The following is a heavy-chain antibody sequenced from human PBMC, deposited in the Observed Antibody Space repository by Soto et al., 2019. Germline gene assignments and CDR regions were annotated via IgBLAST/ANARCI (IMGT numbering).Heavy chain of an antibody. Sequence: ASVKVSCKVSGYTLTELSMHWVRQAPGKGLEWMGGFDPEDGETIYAQKFQGRVTMTEDTSTDTAYMELSSLRSEDTAVYYCATPERPYYYGSGSYVYWGQGTLVTVSS. CDR1: GYTLTELS. D-gene: IGHD3-10*01. CDR2: FDPEDGET. V-gene: IGHV1-24*01. CDR3: ATPERPYYYGSGSYVY. J-gene: IGHJ4*02.